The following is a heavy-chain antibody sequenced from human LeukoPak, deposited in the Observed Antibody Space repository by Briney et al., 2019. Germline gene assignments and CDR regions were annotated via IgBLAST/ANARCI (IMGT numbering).Heavy chain of an antibody. CDR1: GGTFSSYA. D-gene: IGHD3-22*01. CDR2: IIPILGIA. J-gene: IGHJ5*02. CDR3: AGDKTYYYDSSGSQNWFDP. V-gene: IGHV1-69*04. Sequence: ASVTVSCKASGGTFSSYAISWVRQAPGQGLEWMGRIIPILGIANYAQKFQGRVTITADKSTSTAYMELSSLRSEDTAVYYCAGDKTYYYDSSGSQNWFDPWGQGTLVTVSS.